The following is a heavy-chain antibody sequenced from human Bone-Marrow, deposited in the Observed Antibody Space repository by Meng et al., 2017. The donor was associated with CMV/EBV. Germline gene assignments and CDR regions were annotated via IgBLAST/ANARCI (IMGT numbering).Heavy chain of an antibody. Sequence: QITLKESGPPLVKPTQTLTLTCTFSGFSLSTSGVGVGWIRQPPGKALEWLALIYWDDDKRYSPSLKSRLTITKDTSKNQVVLTMTNMDPVDTATYYCARVDTAMMFDPWGQGTLVTVSS. CDR1: GFSLSTSGVG. J-gene: IGHJ5*02. D-gene: IGHD5-18*01. CDR3: ARVDTAMMFDP. CDR2: IYWDDDK. V-gene: IGHV2-5*02.